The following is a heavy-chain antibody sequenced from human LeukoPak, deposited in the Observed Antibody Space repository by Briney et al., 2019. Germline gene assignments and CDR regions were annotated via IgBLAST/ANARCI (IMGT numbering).Heavy chain of an antibody. J-gene: IGHJ4*02. CDR2: ISDDGFNK. Sequence: PGGSLRLSCAASGFTFSSYGMHWVRQAPGKGLEWVAFISDDGFNKDCADSVKGRFTISRDNSRNTLYLQMNSLRAEDTAVYYCARDRDATSWYYFDYWGQGTLVTVSS. CDR3: ARDRDATSWYYFDY. CDR1: GFTFSSYG. V-gene: IGHV3-30*03. D-gene: IGHD2-2*01.